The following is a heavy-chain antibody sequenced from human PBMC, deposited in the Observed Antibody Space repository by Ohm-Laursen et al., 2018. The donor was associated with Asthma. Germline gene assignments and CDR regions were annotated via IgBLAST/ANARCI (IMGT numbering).Heavy chain of an antibody. D-gene: IGHD3-22*01. CDR1: GDSISSGDNY. CDR2: IYYSGRT. V-gene: IGHV4-30-4*01. Sequence: TLSLTCSVSGDSISSGDNYWSWIRQPPGKGLEWIGYIYYSGRTYFNPSLRSRVIISVDTAKNQFSLELTSVTAADTAVYFCARANYYYASTGYYFFDYWGQGSLVTVSS. CDR3: ARANYYYASTGYYFFDY. J-gene: IGHJ4*02.